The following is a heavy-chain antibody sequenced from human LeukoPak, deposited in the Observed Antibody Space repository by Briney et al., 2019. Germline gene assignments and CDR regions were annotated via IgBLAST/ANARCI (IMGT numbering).Heavy chain of an antibody. CDR3: ARALPYSGFERNWFDP. D-gene: IGHD5-12*01. J-gene: IGHJ5*02. CDR1: GGSISSSSYY. V-gene: IGHV4-39*01. Sequence: SETLSLTCTVSGGSISSSSYYWGWIRQPPGKGREWIGSIYYSGSTDYNPSLKSRVTISVDTSKNQFSLKLSSVTAADTAVYYCARALPYSGFERNWFDPWGQGTLVTVSS. CDR2: IYYSGST.